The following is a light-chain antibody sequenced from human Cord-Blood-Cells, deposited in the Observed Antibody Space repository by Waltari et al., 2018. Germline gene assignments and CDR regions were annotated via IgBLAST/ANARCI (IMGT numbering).Light chain of an antibody. CDR1: SSNIGAGYD. CDR3: QSYDSSLSGYV. V-gene: IGLV1-40*01. Sequence: QSVLTQPPSVSGAPGQRVTISCTGSSSNIGAGYDVHWYQQLPGTAPKRLIYGNSNRPSGVRDRFSGSKSGTSASLAIAGLQAEDEADYYCQSYDSSLSGYVFGTGTKVTVL. CDR2: GNS. J-gene: IGLJ1*01.